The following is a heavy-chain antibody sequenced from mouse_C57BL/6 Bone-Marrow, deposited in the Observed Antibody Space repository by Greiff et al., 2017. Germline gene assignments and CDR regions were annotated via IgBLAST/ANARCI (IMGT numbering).Heavy chain of an antibody. CDR2: IYPRSGNT. CDR3: DYYVSSYFDY. CDR1: GYTFTSYG. Sequence: QVQLQQSGAELARPGASVKLSCKASGYTFTSYGIRWVKQRTGQGLEWIGEIYPRSGNTYYNEKFKGKATLTADKSSSTAYMELRSLTSEDSSVDCCDYYVSSYFDYWGQGTTLTVSS. V-gene: IGHV1-81*01. D-gene: IGHD1-1*01. J-gene: IGHJ2*01.